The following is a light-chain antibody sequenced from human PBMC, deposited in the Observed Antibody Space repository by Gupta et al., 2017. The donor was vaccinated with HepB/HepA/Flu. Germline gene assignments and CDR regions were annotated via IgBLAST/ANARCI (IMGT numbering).Light chain of an antibody. V-gene: IGKV1-6*01. CDR3: LQVKLYPWT. J-gene: IGKJ1*01. CDR2: SAS. Sequence: IQMTQSPSALSASVGDRITITCRASQDIGHDLGWFQQRPGKAPKLLIYSASTLQTGVPSRFSGSGSGSDFTLTISSLQPEDFATYFCLQVKLYPWTFGQGTKVDI. CDR1: QDIGHD.